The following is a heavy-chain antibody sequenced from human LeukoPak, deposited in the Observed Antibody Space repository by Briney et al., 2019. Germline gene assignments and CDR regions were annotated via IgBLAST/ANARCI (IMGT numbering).Heavy chain of an antibody. CDR1: GFIFSTYG. V-gene: IGHV3-30*02. CDR2: IRHDGSIK. CDR3: ARDMGTSSWHAFDN. J-gene: IGHJ4*02. Sequence: PGGSLRLSCATSGFIFSTYGMYWVRQAPGKGLEWVAFIRHDGSIKNYADSVKGRSTISRDNSKNTLYLQMNSLRAEDTAVYYCARDMGTSSWHAFDNWGQGTLVTVSS. D-gene: IGHD6-13*01.